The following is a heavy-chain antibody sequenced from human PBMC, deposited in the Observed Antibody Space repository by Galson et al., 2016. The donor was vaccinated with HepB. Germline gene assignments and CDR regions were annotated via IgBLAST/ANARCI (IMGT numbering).Heavy chain of an antibody. V-gene: IGHV3-74*01. CDR3: ATLVGSYSHFEY. D-gene: IGHD3-10*01. Sequence: SLRLSCAASGFTFSNYWMHWVRQAPGKGLEWVSRIDEFGTFISYADSVKGRFTISRENSKNTLYLQVNSLRADDTAVYYCATLVGSYSHFEYWGQGTLVTVSS. J-gene: IGHJ4*02. CDR2: IDEFGTFI. CDR1: GFTFSNYW.